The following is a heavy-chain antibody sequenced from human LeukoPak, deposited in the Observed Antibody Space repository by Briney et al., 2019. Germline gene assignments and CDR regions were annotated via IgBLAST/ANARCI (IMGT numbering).Heavy chain of an antibody. CDR2: ISSSGSGGNT. CDR1: GVTLSNYA. J-gene: IGHJ4*02. Sequence: GGSLRLSCVASGVTLSNYAMSWARQAPGKGLEWVSGISSSGSGGNTYYADSVKGRFTISRDNSKNTLYLQMNSLRAEDTAVYYCAREDYGDSPPHFDYWGQGTLVTVSS. D-gene: IGHD4-17*01. V-gene: IGHV3-23*01. CDR3: AREDYGDSPPHFDY.